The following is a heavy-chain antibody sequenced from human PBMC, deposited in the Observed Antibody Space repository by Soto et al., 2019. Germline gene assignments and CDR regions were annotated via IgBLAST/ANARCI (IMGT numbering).Heavy chain of an antibody. D-gene: IGHD6-13*01. J-gene: IGHJ6*02. V-gene: IGHV1-69*01. CDR3: ASRLRLSIAAAGTDYYYYGMDV. Sequence: QVQLVQSGAEVKKPGSSVKGSCKASGVTFSSYAISLVRQAPGQGLEWMGGVIPIFGTANYAQKFQGRVTITADESTSTAYMELSSLRSEDTAVYYCASRLRLSIAAAGTDYYYYGMDVWGQGTTVTVSS. CDR2: VIPIFGTA. CDR1: GVTFSSYA.